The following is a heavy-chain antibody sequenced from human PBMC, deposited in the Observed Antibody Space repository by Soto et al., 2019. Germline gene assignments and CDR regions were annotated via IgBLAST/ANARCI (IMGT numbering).Heavy chain of an antibody. V-gene: IGHV3-33*01. J-gene: IGHJ6*02. CDR2: IWYDGSNK. D-gene: IGHD2-2*01. CDR1: GFTFSSYG. CDR3: ARAGEEYQLLSRYGMDV. Sequence: GGSLRLSCAASGFTFSSYGMHWVRQAPGKGLEWVAVIWYDGSNKYYADSVKGRFTISRDNSKNTLYLQMSSLRAEDTAVYYCARAGEEYQLLSRYGMDVWGQGTTVTVSS.